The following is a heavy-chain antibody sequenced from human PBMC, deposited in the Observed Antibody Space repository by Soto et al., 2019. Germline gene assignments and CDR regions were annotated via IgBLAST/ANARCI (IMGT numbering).Heavy chain of an antibody. J-gene: IGHJ3*02. CDR1: GYTFTNHG. V-gene: IGHV1-18*04. CDR2: INPYNANT. CDR3: ARDRVAGIWGDAFDI. Sequence: ASVKVSCKPSGYTFTNHGINWVRQAPGQGLEWMGWINPYNANTNYAQKLQGRVTMTTDTSTSTAYMDLRSLTSDDTVVYYCARDRVAGIWGDAFDIWGQGTMVTVSS. D-gene: IGHD3-16*01.